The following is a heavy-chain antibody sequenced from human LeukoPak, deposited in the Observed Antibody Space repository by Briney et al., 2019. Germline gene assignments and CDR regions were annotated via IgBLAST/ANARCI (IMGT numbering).Heavy chain of an antibody. J-gene: IGHJ4*02. CDR1: GYTFTSYD. D-gene: IGHD7-27*01. V-gene: IGHV1-8*01. CDR3: ARGPPNWGYDY. CDR2: MSPNSGDT. Sequence: ASVKVSCKASGYTFTSYDFNWVRQTTGQRPEWMGWMSPNSGDTGYAQKFQDRVTMTRNTSISTAYMELSSLRSDDTAVYYCARGPPNWGYDYWGPGTLVTVSS.